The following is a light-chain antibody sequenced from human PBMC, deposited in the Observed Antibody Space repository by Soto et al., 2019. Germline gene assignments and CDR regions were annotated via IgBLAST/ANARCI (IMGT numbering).Light chain of an antibody. J-gene: IGKJ2*02. Sequence: DIQMTQSPSTLSASVGDRVTITCRASQSISSYLAWYQQKPGRAPKLLIFDASSLHSGVPSRFSGSGSGTDFTLTVSSLQPDDFATYYCQQYDTYPCPFGQGTKLEIK. CDR2: DAS. CDR1: QSISSY. V-gene: IGKV1-5*01. CDR3: QQYDTYPCP.